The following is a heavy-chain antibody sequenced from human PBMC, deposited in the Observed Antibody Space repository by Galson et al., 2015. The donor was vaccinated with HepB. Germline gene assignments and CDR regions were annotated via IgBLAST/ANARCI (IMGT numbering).Heavy chain of an antibody. CDR3: ARPPRRYDILTGYYPPLYDAFDI. V-gene: IGHV1-69*06. CDR1: GGTFSSYA. CDR2: IIPIFGTA. Sequence: SVKVSCKASGGTFSSYAISWVRQAPGQGLEWMGGIIPIFGTANYAQKFQGRVTITADKSTSTAYMELSSLRSEDTAVYYCARPPRRYDILTGYYPPLYDAFDIWGQGTMVTVSS. J-gene: IGHJ3*02. D-gene: IGHD3-9*01.